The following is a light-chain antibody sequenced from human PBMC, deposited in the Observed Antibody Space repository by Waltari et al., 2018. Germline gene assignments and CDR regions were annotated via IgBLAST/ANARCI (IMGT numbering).Light chain of an antibody. CDR3: QQYASPPIT. J-gene: IGKJ5*01. V-gene: IGKV3-20*01. Sequence: EILLTLSPGTQSLSPGERTTPSCRASANVGKNYLGWYQPRPGQPPRLLIFGASNRATGIPDRFSGSGSGTDFTLTISRLESEDFAVYFCQQYASPPITFGQGTRLE. CDR2: GAS. CDR1: ANVGKNY.